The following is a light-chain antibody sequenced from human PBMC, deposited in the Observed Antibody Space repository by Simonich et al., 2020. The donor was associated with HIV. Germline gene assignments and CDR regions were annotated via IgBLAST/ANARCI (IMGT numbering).Light chain of an antibody. CDR1: QSVLYSSNNKNY. Sequence: DIVMTQSPDSLAVSLGERATINCKSSQSVLYSSNNKNYLAWYQQKPEQPPKLLIYGASTRESGVPDRFSGSGSGTDFSLTISSLQAEDVAVYYCQQSYSTPYTFGQGTKLEIK. CDR3: QQSYSTPYT. CDR2: GAS. J-gene: IGKJ2*01. V-gene: IGKV4-1*01.